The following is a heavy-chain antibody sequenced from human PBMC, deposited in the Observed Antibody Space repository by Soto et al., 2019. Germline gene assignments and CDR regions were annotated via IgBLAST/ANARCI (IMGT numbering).Heavy chain of an antibody. V-gene: IGHV1-24*01. CDR1: GHTLTELS. CDR3: ATKNQIEYYYDSSGYYYFDY. Sequence: ASVKVSCKVSGHTLTELSMHWVRQAPGKGLEWMGGFDPEDGETIYAQKFQGRVTMTEDTSTDTAYMELSSLRSEDTAVYYCATKNQIEYYYDSSGYYYFDYWGQGTLVTVSS. CDR2: FDPEDGET. J-gene: IGHJ4*02. D-gene: IGHD3-22*01.